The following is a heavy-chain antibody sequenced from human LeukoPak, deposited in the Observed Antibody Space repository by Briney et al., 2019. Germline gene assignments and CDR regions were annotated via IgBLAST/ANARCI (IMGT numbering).Heavy chain of an antibody. CDR2: IIPIFGTA. CDR3: ASPSIVVVPAASWGAFDI. D-gene: IGHD2-2*01. Sequence: SVKVSCKASGGTFSSYAISWVRQAPGQGLEWMGGIIPIFGTANYAQKFQGRVTITADESTSTAYMELSSLRSEDTAVYYCASPSIVVVPAASWGAFDIWGQGTMVTVSS. V-gene: IGHV1-69*13. CDR1: GGTFSSYA. J-gene: IGHJ3*02.